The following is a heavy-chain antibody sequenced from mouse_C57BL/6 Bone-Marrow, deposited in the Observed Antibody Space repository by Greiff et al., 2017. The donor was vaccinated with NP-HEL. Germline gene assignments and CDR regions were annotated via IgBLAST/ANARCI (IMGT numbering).Heavy chain of an antibody. D-gene: IGHD1-1*01. CDR3: ARGRAYYGSSYDY. CDR2: IYPSDSET. CDR1: GYTFTSYW. Sequence: VQLQQPGAELVRPGSSVKLSCKASGYTFTSYWMDWVKQRPGQGLEWIGNIYPSDSETHYNQKFKDKATLTVDKSSSTAYMQLSSLTSEDSAVYYCARGRAYYGSSYDYWGQGTTLTVSS. V-gene: IGHV1-61*01. J-gene: IGHJ2*01.